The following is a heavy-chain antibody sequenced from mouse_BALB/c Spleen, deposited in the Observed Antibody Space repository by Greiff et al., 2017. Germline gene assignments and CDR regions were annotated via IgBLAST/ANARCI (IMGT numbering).Heavy chain of an antibody. CDR2: IDPSDSYT. V-gene: IGHV1-69*02. D-gene: IGHD1-2*01. CDR1: GYTFTSYW. Sequence: VQLQQPGAELVKPGASVKLSCKASGYTFTSYWMHWVKQRPGQGLEWIGEIDPSDSYTNYNQKFKGKATLTVDKSSSTAYMQLSSLTSEDSAVYYCASIHYYGSGAYWGQGTLVTVS. J-gene: IGHJ3*01. CDR3: ASIHYYGSGAY.